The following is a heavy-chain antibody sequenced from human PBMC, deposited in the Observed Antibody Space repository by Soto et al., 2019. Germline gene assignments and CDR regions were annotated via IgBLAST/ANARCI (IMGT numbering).Heavy chain of an antibody. CDR2: IYSGGST. CDR1: GGFVNSDTHS. V-gene: IGHV4-61*01. J-gene: IGHJ6*02. CDR3: ARFVRPCSATTCSTRADV. D-gene: IGHD2-2*01. Sequence: SETLSLTCTVSGGFVNSDTHSWSWIRQTPGKRLEWIGFIYSGGSTKNPSLRSRVTMSVDTSKNQFSLKLRSVIVADTAVYHCARFVRPCSATTCSTRADVWGQGITVTVSS.